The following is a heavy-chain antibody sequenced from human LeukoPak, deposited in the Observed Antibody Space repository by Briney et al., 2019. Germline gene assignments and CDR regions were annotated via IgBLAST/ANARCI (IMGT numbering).Heavy chain of an antibody. J-gene: IGHJ4*02. D-gene: IGHD1-7*01. Sequence: PGVSLRLSCTASGFILSDSGFDWVRQAPGKGLEWVAFLRYDGRSKYYLDAVKGRFNISRDNSKNTVYLQMDSLRPEDTAVYYCAIGVNYAFDDWGQGTLVTVSS. CDR3: AIGVNYAFDD. V-gene: IGHV3-30*02. CDR2: LRYDGRSK. CDR1: GFILSDSG.